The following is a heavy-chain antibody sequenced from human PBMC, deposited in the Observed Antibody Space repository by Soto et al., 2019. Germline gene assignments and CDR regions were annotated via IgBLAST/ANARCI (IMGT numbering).Heavy chain of an antibody. Sequence: GASVKVSCKASGYTFTSYDINWVRQATGQGLEWMGWMNPNSGNTGYAQKFQGRVTMTRNTSISTAYMELSSLRSEDTAVYYCARLYLDRGYGDDAFDIWGQGTMVTVSS. J-gene: IGHJ3*02. CDR3: ARLYLDRGYGDDAFDI. V-gene: IGHV1-8*01. CDR1: GYTFTSYD. D-gene: IGHD5-12*01. CDR2: MNPNSGNT.